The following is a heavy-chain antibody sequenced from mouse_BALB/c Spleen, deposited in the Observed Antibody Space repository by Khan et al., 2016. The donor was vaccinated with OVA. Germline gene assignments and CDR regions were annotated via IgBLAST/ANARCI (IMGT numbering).Heavy chain of an antibody. CDR2: INPSTGYT. CDR1: GYTFANYW. J-gene: IGHJ2*01. CDR3: SGLCCSYGTTFVY. Sequence: QVQLQQSGAELAKPGASVKMSCKASGYTFANYWMHWVKQRPGQGLDWIGYINPSTGYTDYNQKFKDKATLTADKSSSSAYMQLSSLTSEDSAVYGCSGLCCSYGTTFVYWGQGTTLTVSS. V-gene: IGHV1-7*01. D-gene: IGHD1-1*01.